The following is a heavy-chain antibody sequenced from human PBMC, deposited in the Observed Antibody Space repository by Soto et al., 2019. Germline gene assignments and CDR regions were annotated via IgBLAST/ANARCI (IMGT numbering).Heavy chain of an antibody. CDR3: ARGGQQLVRRYYYYMDV. CDR2: INHSGST. CDR1: VGSFSGYY. J-gene: IGHJ6*03. Sequence: PSETLSLTCAVYVGSFSGYYWSWIRQPPGKGLEWIGEINHSGSTNYNPSLKSRVTISVDTSKNQFSLKLSSVTAADTAVYYCARGGQQLVRRYYYYMDVWGKETTVTVSS. D-gene: IGHD6-13*01. V-gene: IGHV4-34*01.